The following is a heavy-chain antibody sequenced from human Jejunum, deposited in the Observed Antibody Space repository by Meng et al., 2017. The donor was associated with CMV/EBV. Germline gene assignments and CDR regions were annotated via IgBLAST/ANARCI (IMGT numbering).Heavy chain of an antibody. J-gene: IGHJ4*02. CDR3: ATDYRGGAGPN. D-gene: IGHD1-26*01. CDR1: GLDFHTYT. V-gene: IGHV3-21*03. CDR2: ITSGSRYI. Sequence: LCCTASGLDFHTYTMNWFSEAPGKGLAWVSSITSGSRYIFYTDSVKGRFTLSRDNAKKSLYLQMNSLRAADTAVYYYATDYRGGAGPNWGQGTLVTVSS.